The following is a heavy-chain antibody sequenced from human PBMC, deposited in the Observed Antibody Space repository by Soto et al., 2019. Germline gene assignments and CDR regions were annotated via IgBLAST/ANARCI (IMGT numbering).Heavy chain of an antibody. Sequence: EVQLVESGGGLVQPGGPLRLSCAASGFTFSDHYMDWVRQAPGKGLEWVARIKNNATSYAIEYAASVKGRFTISRDDSNKSFYMQMNSPRTEDTATYYCVRVKLGPRPLKAFDAGGQGTMGTVAS. CDR2: IKNNATSYAI. J-gene: IGHJ3*01. D-gene: IGHD7-27*01. CDR3: VRVKLGPRPLKAFDA. CDR1: GFTFSDHY. V-gene: IGHV3-72*01.